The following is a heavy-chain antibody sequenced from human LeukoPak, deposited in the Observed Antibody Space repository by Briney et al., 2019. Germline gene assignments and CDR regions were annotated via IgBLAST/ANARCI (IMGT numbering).Heavy chain of an antibody. V-gene: IGHV3-21*01. CDR1: GFTFNTYN. D-gene: IGHD5-18*01. Sequence: GGSLRLSCAGSGFTFNTYNMNWVRQAPGKGLEWVSSISSSSSYIYCADSVKGRFTISRDNAKNSLYLQMNSLRAEDTAVYYCAKAKKRRIQLWLSHFDYWGQGTLVTVSS. CDR2: ISSSSSYI. J-gene: IGHJ4*02. CDR3: AKAKKRRIQLWLSHFDY.